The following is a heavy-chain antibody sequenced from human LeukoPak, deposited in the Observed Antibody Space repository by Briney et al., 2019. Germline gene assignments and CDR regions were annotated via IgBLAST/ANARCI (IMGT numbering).Heavy chain of an antibody. Sequence: GGSLRLSCAASGFTFSSYGMTWVRQAPGKGLEWVSYISSSSSTIYYADSVKGRFTISRDNAKNSLYLQMNSLRAEDTALYYCAKDPLAVAGTVGYWGQGTLVTVSS. CDR1: GFTFSSYG. D-gene: IGHD6-19*01. V-gene: IGHV3-48*04. CDR2: ISSSSSTI. CDR3: AKDPLAVAGTVGY. J-gene: IGHJ4*02.